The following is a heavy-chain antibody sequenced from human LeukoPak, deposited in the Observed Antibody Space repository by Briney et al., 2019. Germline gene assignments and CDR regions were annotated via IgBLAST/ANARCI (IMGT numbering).Heavy chain of an antibody. CDR1: GGTFSSYA. CDR3: AREPGYHDAFDI. J-gene: IGHJ3*02. D-gene: IGHD2-2*01. V-gene: IGHV1-46*01. Sequence: ASVKVSCKASGGTFSSYAISWVRQAPGQGLEWMGIINPSGGSTSYAQKFQGRVTMTRDMSTSTVYMELSSLRSEDTAVYYCAREPGYHDAFDIWGQGTMVTVSS. CDR2: INPSGGST.